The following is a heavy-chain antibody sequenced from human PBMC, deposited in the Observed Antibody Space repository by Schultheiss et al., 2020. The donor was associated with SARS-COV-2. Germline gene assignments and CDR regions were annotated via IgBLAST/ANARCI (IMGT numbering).Heavy chain of an antibody. Sequence: SETLSLTCAVYGGSFSGYYWSWIRQPPGKGLEWIGEINHSGSTNYNPSLKSRVTISVDTSKNQFSLKLSSVTAADTAVYYCARGWWIVGATTGAFDIWGQGTMVTVSS. CDR3: ARGWWIVGATTGAFDI. CDR2: INHSGST. J-gene: IGHJ3*02. D-gene: IGHD1-26*01. V-gene: IGHV4-34*01. CDR1: GGSFSGYY.